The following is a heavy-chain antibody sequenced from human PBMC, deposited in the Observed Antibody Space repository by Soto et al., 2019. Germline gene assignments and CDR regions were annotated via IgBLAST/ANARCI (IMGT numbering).Heavy chain of an antibody. J-gene: IGHJ4*02. V-gene: IGHV4-59*08. Sequence: SETLSLTCTFSGGSISSYYWSLIRQPTGKGLEWIGYINYSGSISYNPSLKSRVTISLDTSKNHFSLKLSSVTAADTAVYYCGRMSMAVAGTLVFDYWAQKTLVTSPQ. D-gene: IGHD6-19*01. CDR3: GRMSMAVAGTLVFDY. CDR1: GGSISSYY. CDR2: INYSGSI.